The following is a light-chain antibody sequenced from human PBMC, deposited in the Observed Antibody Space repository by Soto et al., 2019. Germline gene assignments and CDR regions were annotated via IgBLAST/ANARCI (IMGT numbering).Light chain of an antibody. CDR1: KLGDKY. CDR2: QDS. Sequence: SYELTQPPSVSVSPGQTASITCSGDKLGDKYACWYQQKPGQSPVLVIYQDSKRPSGIPERFSGSNSGNTATLTISGTQAMDDADYSCQAWDSSTAVFGTGTKLTVL. V-gene: IGLV3-1*01. J-gene: IGLJ1*01. CDR3: QAWDSSTAV.